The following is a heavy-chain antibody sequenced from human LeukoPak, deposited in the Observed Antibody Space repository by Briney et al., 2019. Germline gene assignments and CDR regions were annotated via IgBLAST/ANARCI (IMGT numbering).Heavy chain of an antibody. J-gene: IGHJ6*03. V-gene: IGHV3-15*01. CDR3: TTVEINYYGSGSLRSGYYYYYYMDV. CDR1: GFTFSNAW. D-gene: IGHD3-10*01. CDR2: IKSKTDGGTT. Sequence: PGGSLRLSCAASGFTFSNAWMSWVRQAPGKGLEWVGRIKSKTDGGTTDYAAPVKGRFTISRDDSKNTLYLQMNSLKTEDTAVYYCTTVEINYYGSGSLRSGYYYYYYMDVWGKGTTVTISS.